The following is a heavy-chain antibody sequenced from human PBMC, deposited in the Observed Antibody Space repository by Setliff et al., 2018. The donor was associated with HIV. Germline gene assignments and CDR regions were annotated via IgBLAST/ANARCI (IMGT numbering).Heavy chain of an antibody. CDR2: FYYSGSS. CDR3: AKLLPAADMAREIDS. V-gene: IGHV4-39*01. J-gene: IGHJ4*02. Sequence: SETLSLTCTVSGVSISRRIYYWGWIRQPPGKGLEWIGNFYYSGSSHYNPSLKSRVTISVDTSKNQFSLKLISVSAADTAVYYCAKLLPAADMAREIDSWGQGTLVTVSS. CDR1: GVSISRRIYY. D-gene: IGHD2-2*01.